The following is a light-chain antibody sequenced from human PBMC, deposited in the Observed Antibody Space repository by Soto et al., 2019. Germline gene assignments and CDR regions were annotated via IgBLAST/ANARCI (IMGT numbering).Light chain of an antibody. Sequence: EIVLTQSPGTLSLSPGERATLSCRANQSVRSSYLAWYQQKPGQAPRLLIYGASSRATGIPDRFSGSGSGTDFTLTISRLEPEDFALYYCQHYGTSWWTFGQGTKVEVK. CDR3: QHYGTSWWT. CDR1: QSVRSSY. V-gene: IGKV3-20*01. CDR2: GAS. J-gene: IGKJ1*01.